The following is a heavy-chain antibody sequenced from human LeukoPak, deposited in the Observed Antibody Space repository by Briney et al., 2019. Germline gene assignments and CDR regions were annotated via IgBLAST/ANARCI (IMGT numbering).Heavy chain of an antibody. J-gene: IGHJ3*02. CDR2: ISGSGSDM. CDR3: ARDPTSSWETAFDI. CDR1: GFGFSDSY. D-gene: IGHD1-26*01. Sequence: GGSLRLSCVVSGFGFSDSYMTWIRQTPGKGLEWLAYISGSGSDMYYADSVKGRFTISRDNAKNSLYLQMNSLRAEDTAVYYCARDPTSSWETAFDIWGQGTMVTVSS. V-gene: IGHV3-11*04.